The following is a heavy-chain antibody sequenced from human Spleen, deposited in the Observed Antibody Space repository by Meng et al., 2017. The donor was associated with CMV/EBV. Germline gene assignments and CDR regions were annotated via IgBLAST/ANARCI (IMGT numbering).Heavy chain of an antibody. CDR2: IAYSGDT. V-gene: IGHV4-4*01. CDR1: GDSISRKLW. CDR3: ARSPGFWSLDY. J-gene: IGHJ4*02. Sequence: LTCAVAGDSISRKLWGRWGRQPPGKGLEWIGEIAYSGDTKYNPSLQSRATISSDTTNNRFSLRLNSVTAADTGVYFCARSPGFWSLDYWGRGTLVTVSS. D-gene: IGHD2-8*02.